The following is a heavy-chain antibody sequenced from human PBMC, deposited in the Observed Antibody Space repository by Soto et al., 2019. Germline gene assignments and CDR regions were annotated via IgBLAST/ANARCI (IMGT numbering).Heavy chain of an antibody. V-gene: IGHV4-59*01. CDR1: GGSNSIYY. CDR2: IYYSGST. Sequence: PSETLSLTCTVSGGSNSIYYWSWIRQPPGKGLEWIGYIYYSGSTNYNPSLKSRVTISVDTSKNQFSLKLSSVTAADTAVYYCARGQYYFDYWGQGTLVTVSS. J-gene: IGHJ4*02. CDR3: ARGQYYFDY.